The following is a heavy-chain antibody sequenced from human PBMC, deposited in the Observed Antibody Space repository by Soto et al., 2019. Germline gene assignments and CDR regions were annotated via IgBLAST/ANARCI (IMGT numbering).Heavy chain of an antibody. CDR2: IIPIFGTA. CDR1: GGTFSSYA. V-gene: IGHV1-69*13. Sequence: SVKVSCKASGGTFSSYAISWVRQAPGQGLEWMGGIIPIFGTANYAQKFQGRVTITADESTSTAYMELSSLRSEDTAVYYCASAEILGSGWYPEWFDPWGQGTRVTVSS. D-gene: IGHD6-19*01. CDR3: ASAEILGSGWYPEWFDP. J-gene: IGHJ5*02.